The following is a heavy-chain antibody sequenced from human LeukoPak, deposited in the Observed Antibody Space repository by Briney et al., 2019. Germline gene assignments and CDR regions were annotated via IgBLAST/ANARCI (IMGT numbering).Heavy chain of an antibody. J-gene: IGHJ6*03. CDR2: LSSGGSTV. Sequence: GGSLRLSCAASGLTFSSYSMNWARQAPGKGLEWVSYLSSGGSTVYYGDSVKGRFTISRDNAKNSLYLEMNSLRAEDTAVYYCARVYYYYMDVWGKGTTVTVSS. CDR1: GLTFSSYS. CDR3: ARVYYYYMDV. V-gene: IGHV3-48*04.